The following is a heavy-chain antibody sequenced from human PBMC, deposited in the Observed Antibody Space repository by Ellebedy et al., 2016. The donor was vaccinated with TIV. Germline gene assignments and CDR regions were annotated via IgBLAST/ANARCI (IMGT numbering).Heavy chain of an antibody. CDR2: INPSDGRR. CDR3: GRGRGYASTGRVYYFDY. CDR1: GYTFTTYY. J-gene: IGHJ4*02. Sequence: AAPVKVSCKASGYTFTTYYIHWVRQAPGQGLEWMGRINPSDGRRSYAQKFQGRVTMTRDSSISTAYMELSSLRSEDTAVYYCGRGRGYASTGRVYYFDYWGQGSLVTVSS. D-gene: IGHD2-15*01. V-gene: IGHV1-46*01.